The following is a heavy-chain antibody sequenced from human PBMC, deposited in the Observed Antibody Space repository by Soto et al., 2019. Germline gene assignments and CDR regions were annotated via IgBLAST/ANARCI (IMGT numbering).Heavy chain of an antibody. CDR3: AKDYYYILTGQKGYFDS. CDR2: ISWDGGIT. CDR1: GFTFNAYT. Sequence: PRLSCAAAGFTFNAYTMHWFRQAPGKGLEWVSLISWDGGITYYGDSLKGRFTVSRDNSDNSLYLQMTSLRSDDTAFYYCAKDYYYILTGQKGYFDSWGQGTLVTVSS. J-gene: IGHJ4*02. V-gene: IGHV3-43*01. D-gene: IGHD3-9*01.